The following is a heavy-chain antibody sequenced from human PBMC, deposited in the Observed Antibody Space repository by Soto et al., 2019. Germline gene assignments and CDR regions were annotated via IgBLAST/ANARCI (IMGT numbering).Heavy chain of an antibody. CDR2: IFHGGST. V-gene: IGHV4-30-2*01. D-gene: IGHD2-2*01. CDR3: ARGRVVVPAAVMFNCLDP. J-gene: IGHJ5*02. Sequence: SETLSLTCAISGAPITWGDCSWNWIRQPPGKGLEWIGYIFHGGSTYYNPSLRSRVTISVDRSRTQFSLKMSSVTAADTAVYYCARGRVVVPAAVMFNCLDPWGQGALVTVSS. CDR1: GAPITWGDCS.